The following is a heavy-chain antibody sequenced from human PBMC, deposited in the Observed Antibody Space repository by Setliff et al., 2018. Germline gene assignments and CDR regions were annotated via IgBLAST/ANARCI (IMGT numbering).Heavy chain of an antibody. CDR3: ARAVVRAFDY. D-gene: IGHD3-10*01. J-gene: IGHJ4*02. CDR1: GGTFSSYA. CDR2: IIPILGIA. V-gene: IGHV1-69*10. Sequence: SVKVSCKASGGTFSSYAISWVRQAPGQGLEWMGEIIPILGIANYAQKFQGRVTITADESTSTAYMELSSLRSEDTAVYYCARAVVRAFDYWGQGTLVTVSS.